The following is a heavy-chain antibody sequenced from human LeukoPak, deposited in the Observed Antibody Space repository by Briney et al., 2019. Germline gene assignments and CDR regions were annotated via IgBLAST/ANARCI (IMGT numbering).Heavy chain of an antibody. CDR1: GGSISSSSYY. D-gene: IGHD6-19*01. V-gene: IGHV4-39*01. CDR2: IYYSGST. Sequence: SETLSLTCTVSGGSISSSSYYWGWIRQPPGKGLEWIGSIYYSGSTYYNPSLKSRVTISVDASKNQFSLKLSSVTAADTAVYYCAVRIAVAGLDYWGQGTLVTVSS. CDR3: AVRIAVAGLDY. J-gene: IGHJ4*02.